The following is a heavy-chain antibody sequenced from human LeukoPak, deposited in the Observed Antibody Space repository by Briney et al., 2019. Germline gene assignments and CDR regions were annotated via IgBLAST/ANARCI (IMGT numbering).Heavy chain of an antibody. D-gene: IGHD1-26*01. Sequence: GESLKISCKGSEYSFTSYWIGWVRQMPGKGLEWIGIIYPGDSDTRYSTSLQGQVTISADKSISTAYLQWRSLKASDTAMYYCARRSGRYQKYYFDYWGQGTLVTVSS. CDR3: ARRSGRYQKYYFDY. V-gene: IGHV5-51*01. CDR1: EYSFTSYW. CDR2: IYPGDSDT. J-gene: IGHJ4*02.